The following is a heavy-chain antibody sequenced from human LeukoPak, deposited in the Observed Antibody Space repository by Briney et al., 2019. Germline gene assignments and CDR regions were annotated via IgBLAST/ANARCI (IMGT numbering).Heavy chain of an antibody. CDR2: INAGNGNT. D-gene: IGHD3-10*01. J-gene: IGHJ6*02. CDR3: ARDRRYYGSGLGYYYGMDV. V-gene: IGHV1-3*01. CDR1: GYTFTSYA. Sequence: GASVKVSCKASGYTFTSYAMHWVRQAPGQRLEWMGWINAGNGNTKYSQKFQGRVTITRDTSASTAYMELSSLRSEDTAVYYCARDRRYYGSGLGYYYGMDVWGQGTTVTVSS.